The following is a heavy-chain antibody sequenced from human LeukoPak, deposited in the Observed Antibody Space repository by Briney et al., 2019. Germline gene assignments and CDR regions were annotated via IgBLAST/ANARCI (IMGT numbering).Heavy chain of an antibody. CDR2: INHSGST. CDR1: GGSFSGYY. Sequence: SETLSLTCAVYGGSFSGYYWSWLRQPPGKGLEWIGEINHSGSTNYNPSLTSRVTISVGTSKNQFSLKLSSVTAADTAVYYCARQRSVAAKESIDYWGQGTLVTVSS. CDR3: ARQRSVAAKESIDY. V-gene: IGHV4-34*01. D-gene: IGHD2-15*01. J-gene: IGHJ4*02.